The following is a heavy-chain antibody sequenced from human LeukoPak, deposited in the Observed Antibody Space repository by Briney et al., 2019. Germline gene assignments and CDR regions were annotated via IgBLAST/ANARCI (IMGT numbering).Heavy chain of an antibody. J-gene: IGHJ4*01. D-gene: IGHD2-15*01. CDR2: IYYSGST. CDR1: GGSISSGGHY. CDR3: ARLGGGGGSWPAGFGY. Sequence: SETLSLTCIVSGGSISSGGHYWGWIRQPPGKGLEWIGSIYYSGSTYYNPSLNSRVTMFIDMSKNHFSLKMSSVTATDTAVYYWARLGGGGGSWPAGFGYWGQGTL. V-gene: IGHV4-39*02.